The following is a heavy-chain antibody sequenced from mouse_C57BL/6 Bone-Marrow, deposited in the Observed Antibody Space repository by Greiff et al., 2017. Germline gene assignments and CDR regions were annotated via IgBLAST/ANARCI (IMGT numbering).Heavy chain of an antibody. Sequence: EVQRVESGGGLVKPGGSLKLSCAASGFTFSDYGMHWVRQAPGKGLEWVAYISSGSSTIYYADTVKGRFTISRDNAKNTLFLQMTSLRSEDTAIYYCARPLYYSSFFDYWGQGTTLTVSS. CDR1: GFTFSDYG. CDR3: ARPLYYSSFFDY. V-gene: IGHV5-17*01. CDR2: ISSGSSTI. D-gene: IGHD2-5*01. J-gene: IGHJ2*01.